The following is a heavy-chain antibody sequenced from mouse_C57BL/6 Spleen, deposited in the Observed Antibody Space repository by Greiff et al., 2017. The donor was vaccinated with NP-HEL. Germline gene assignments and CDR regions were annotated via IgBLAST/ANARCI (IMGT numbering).Heavy chain of an antibody. V-gene: IGHV5-9*01. D-gene: IGHD2-2*01. Sequence: VMLVESGGGLVKPGGSLKLSCAASGFTFSSYTMSWVRQTPEKRLEWVATISGGGGNTYYPDSVKGRFTISRDNAKNTLYLQMSSLRSEDTALYYCARRGAYGYDEAWFAYWGQGTLVTVSA. CDR2: ISGGGGNT. CDR3: ARRGAYGYDEAWFAY. J-gene: IGHJ3*01. CDR1: GFTFSSYT.